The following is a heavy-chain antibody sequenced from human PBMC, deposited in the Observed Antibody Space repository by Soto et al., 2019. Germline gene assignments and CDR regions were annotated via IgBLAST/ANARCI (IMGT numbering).Heavy chain of an antibody. CDR2: ISNVGSNA. V-gene: IGHV3-11*06. CDR3: VRDPVGVRFGAY. Sequence: QVQLVDSGGGLVKPGGSLRLSCAGSGFIFSNYYMSWVRQAPGKGLEWISYISNVGSNADYADSVKGRFTISRDNANNSVSLQMNSLRVEDTAVYYCVRDPVGVRFGAYWGQGTPVTVSS. CDR1: GFIFSNYY. J-gene: IGHJ4*02. D-gene: IGHD1-26*01.